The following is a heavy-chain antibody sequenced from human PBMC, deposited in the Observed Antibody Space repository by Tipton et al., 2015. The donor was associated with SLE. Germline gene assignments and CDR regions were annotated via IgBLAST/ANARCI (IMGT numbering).Heavy chain of an antibody. CDR1: GFTFSDYY. CDR2: IYYIGST. V-gene: IGHV4-31*02. Sequence: LRLSCAASGFTFSDYYMSWIRQAPGKGLEWIGSIYYIGSTYYNPSLKSRLTISVDTSKNQFSLKLSSVTAADTAVYYCAGSERDYGHYYMDVWGKGTTVTVSS. J-gene: IGHJ6*03. D-gene: IGHD4-17*01. CDR3: AGSERDYGHYYMDV.